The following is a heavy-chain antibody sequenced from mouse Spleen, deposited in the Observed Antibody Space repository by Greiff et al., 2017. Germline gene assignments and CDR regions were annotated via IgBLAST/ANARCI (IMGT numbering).Heavy chain of an antibody. Sequence: QVQLQQPGAELVKPGASVKLSCKASGYTFTSYWMQWVKQRPGQGLEWIGEIDPSDSYTNYNQKFKGKATLTVDTSSSTAYMQLSSLTSEDSAVYYCARQKLYFDYWGQGTTLTVSS. CDR3: ARQKLYFDY. CDR1: GYTFTSYW. CDR2: IDPSDSYT. D-gene: IGHD4-1*01. V-gene: IGHV1-50*01. J-gene: IGHJ2*01.